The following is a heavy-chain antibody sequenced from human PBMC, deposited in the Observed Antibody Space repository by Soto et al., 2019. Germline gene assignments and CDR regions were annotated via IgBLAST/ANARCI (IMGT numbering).Heavy chain of an antibody. CDR1: GFSVSNHY. D-gene: IGHD3-9*01. V-gene: IGHV3-66*01. Sequence: EVQLVESGGGLVQPGESLRISCAASGFSVSNHYISWVRQAPGKGLEWVSVIYSGGSSYYAASVKGRFTISRDSSENTVYLQVNSLRVEDTAVYYWARSYGMGLTFYRYSGLDVWGQGTTVIVSS. J-gene: IGHJ6*02. CDR2: IYSGGSS. CDR3: ARSYGMGLTFYRYSGLDV.